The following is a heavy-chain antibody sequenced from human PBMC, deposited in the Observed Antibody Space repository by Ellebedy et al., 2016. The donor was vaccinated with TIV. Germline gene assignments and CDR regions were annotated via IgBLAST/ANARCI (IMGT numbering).Heavy chain of an antibody. V-gene: IGHV4-59*01. CDR3: ARDGGGPVEGNYYGMDV. J-gene: IGHJ6*02. CDR1: GGSISSYY. CDR2: IYYSGST. Sequence: MPSETLSLTCTVSGGSISSYYWSWIRQPPGKGLEWIGYIYYSGSTNYNPSLKSRVTISVDTSKNQFSLKLSSVTAADTAVYYCARDGGGPVEGNYYGMDVWGQGTTVTVSS. D-gene: IGHD3-16*01.